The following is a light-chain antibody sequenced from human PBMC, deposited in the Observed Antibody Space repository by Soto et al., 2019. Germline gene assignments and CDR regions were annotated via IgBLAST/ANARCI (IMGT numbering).Light chain of an antibody. V-gene: IGLV2-23*02. CDR1: SSDVGNNNL. J-gene: IGLJ1*01. CDR2: DVN. Sequence: QSVLTQPASVSGSPGQSITISCTAASSDVGNNNLVSWYQHHPGKAPQLIIHDVNKRPSGVSTRFSGSKSGNTASLTIAGLQAEDEADYYCCSYAGINTFYVFGSGTKVTGL. CDR3: CSYAGINTFYV.